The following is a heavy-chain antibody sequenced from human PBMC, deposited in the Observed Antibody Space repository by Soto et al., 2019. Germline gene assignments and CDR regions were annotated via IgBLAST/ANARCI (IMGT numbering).Heavy chain of an antibody. D-gene: IGHD3-3*01. CDR2: ISAIGAGT. J-gene: IGHJ6*02. CDR1: AFTFSSYA. V-gene: IGHV3-23*01. Sequence: GGSLRLSCAASAFTFSSYAMSWVRQAPGKGLEWVSTISAIGAGTYYADSVKGRFTISRDNSKNTLFLQMNTLRAEDTAVYYCAKRGLKSDYYGMDVWGQGTTVTVSS. CDR3: AKRGLKSDYYGMDV.